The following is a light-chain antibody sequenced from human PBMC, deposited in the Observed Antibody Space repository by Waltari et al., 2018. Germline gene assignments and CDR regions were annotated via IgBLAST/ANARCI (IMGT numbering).Light chain of an antibody. CDR3: QKYVSLPAT. CDR1: QSVSRS. J-gene: IGKJ1*01. CDR2: DAS. V-gene: IGKV3-20*01. Sequence: EIVLTQSPGTLSLSPGARATLPCRASQSVSRSLAWYQQKPGQAPRLLLYDASSRATGIPDRFSGSGSGTDFSLTISRLEPEDFAVYYCQKYVSLPATFGQGTKVEIK.